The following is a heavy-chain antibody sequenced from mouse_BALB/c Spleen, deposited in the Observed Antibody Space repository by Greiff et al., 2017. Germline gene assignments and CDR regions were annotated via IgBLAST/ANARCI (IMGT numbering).Heavy chain of an antibody. V-gene: IGHV1-82*01. J-gene: IGHJ4*01. CDR3: SSAGDCGSCDDYYALDY. CDR1: GYSFSSSW. Sequence: QVQLKQSGPELVKPGASVKISCKASGYSFSSSWMNWVKQRPGQGLEWIGRIYTGDGDTNYNGKFKGKATLTADKSSSTADMQLSSLTSVASVVYLCSSAGDCGSCDDYYALDYWGQGTSVTVSS. D-gene: IGHD1-1*02. CDR2: IYTGDGDT.